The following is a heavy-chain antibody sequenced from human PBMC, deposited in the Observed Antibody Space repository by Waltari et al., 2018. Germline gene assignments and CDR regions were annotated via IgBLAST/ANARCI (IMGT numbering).Heavy chain of an antibody. J-gene: IGHJ4*02. CDR2: IIPIFGTA. CDR3: ARGGADYDFWSGYYYFDY. Sequence: GAEVKKPGSSVKVSCKASGGTFSSYAISWVRQAPGQGLEWMGGIIPIFGTANYAQKFQGRVTITADESTSTAYMELSSLRSEDTAVYYCARGGADYDFWSGYYYFDYWGQGTLVTVSS. V-gene: IGHV1-69*01. CDR1: GGTFSSYA. D-gene: IGHD3-3*01.